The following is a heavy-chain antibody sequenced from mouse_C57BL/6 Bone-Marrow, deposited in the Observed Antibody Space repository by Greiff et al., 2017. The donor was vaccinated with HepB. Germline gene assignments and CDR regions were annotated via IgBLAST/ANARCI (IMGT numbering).Heavy chain of an antibody. Sequence: EVKLVESGGGLVKPGGSLKLSCAASGFTFSSYAMSWVRQTPEKRLEWVATISDGGSYTYYPDKVKGRFTISRDNAKNNLYLQMSHLKSEDTAMYYCARDYGSSPYWYFDVWGTGTTVTVSS. CDR2: ISDGGSYT. CDR3: ARDYGSSPYWYFDV. D-gene: IGHD1-1*01. CDR1: GFTFSSYA. J-gene: IGHJ1*03. V-gene: IGHV5-4*01.